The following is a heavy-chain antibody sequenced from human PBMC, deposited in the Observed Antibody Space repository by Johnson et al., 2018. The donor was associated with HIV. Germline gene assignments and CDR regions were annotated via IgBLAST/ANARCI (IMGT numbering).Heavy chain of an antibody. CDR2: IRYDGSNK. J-gene: IGHJ3*02. CDR3: ARDRVREMGIPAAIPSGSFDI. D-gene: IGHD2-2*01. CDR1: GFTFSSYG. V-gene: IGHV3-30*02. Sequence: VESGGGVVQPGGSLRLSCAASGFTFSSYGMHWVRQAPGKGLEWVAFIRYDGSNKYYADSVKGRFTISRDNSKNTLYLQMNSLRAEDTAVYYCARDRVREMGIPAAIPSGSFDIWGQGTMVTVSS.